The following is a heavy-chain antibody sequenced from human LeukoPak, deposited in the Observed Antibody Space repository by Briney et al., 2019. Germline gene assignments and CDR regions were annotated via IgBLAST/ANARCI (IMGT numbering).Heavy chain of an antibody. CDR3: ARHATYCSSTSCYLASWFDP. J-gene: IGHJ5*02. Sequence: PSETLSLTCTVSGGSISSSSYYWGWIRQPPGKGLEWIGSIYYSGSTYCNPSLKSRVTISVDTSKNQFSLKLSSVTAADTAVYYCARHATYCSSTSCYLASWFDPWGQGTLVTVSS. V-gene: IGHV4-39*01. CDR2: IYYSGST. CDR1: GGSISSSSYY. D-gene: IGHD2-2*01.